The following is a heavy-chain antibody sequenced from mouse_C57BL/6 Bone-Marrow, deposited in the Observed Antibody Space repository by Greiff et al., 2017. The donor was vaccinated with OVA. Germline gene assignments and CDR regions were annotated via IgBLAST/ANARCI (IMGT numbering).Heavy chain of an antibody. Sequence: EVQLQQSGPELVKPGASVKISCKASGYTFTDYYMNWVKQSHGKSLEWIGDINPNNGGTSYNQKFKGKATLTVDKSSSTAYMELRSLTSEDSAVYYCARGKGKWLNYWGQGTTLTVSS. CDR3: ARGKGKWLNY. D-gene: IGHD2-2*01. CDR2: INPNNGGT. J-gene: IGHJ2*01. CDR1: GYTFTDYY. V-gene: IGHV1-26*01.